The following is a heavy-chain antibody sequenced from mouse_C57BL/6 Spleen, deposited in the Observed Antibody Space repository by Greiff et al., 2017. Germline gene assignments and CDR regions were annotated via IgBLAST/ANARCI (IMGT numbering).Heavy chain of an antibody. CDR3: AREGYDYDKAMDD. D-gene: IGHD2-4*01. J-gene: IGHJ4*01. V-gene: IGHV1-61*01. CDR1: GYTFTSYW. Sequence: QVQLQQPGAELVRPGSSVKLSCKASGYTFTSYWMDWVKQRPGQGLEWIGNIYPSDSETHYNQKFKDKATLTVDKSSSTAYMQLSSLTSEDSAVYYCAREGYDYDKAMDDWGQGTTVTVSS. CDR2: IYPSDSET.